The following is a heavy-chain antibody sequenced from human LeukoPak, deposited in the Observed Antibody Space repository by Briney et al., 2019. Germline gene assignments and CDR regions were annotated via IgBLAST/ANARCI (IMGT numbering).Heavy chain of an antibody. CDR3: TKDMGSNPAWIT. Sequence: GASVKVSCKTSGHTFSGYGISWVRQAPGRGLEWMGWISGHNGDTYFAQKFQGRVTLTTDTSTSTAYMELRSLRSDDTAVYYCTKDMGSNPAWITWGQGTLVTVSS. J-gene: IGHJ4*02. CDR2: ISGHNGDT. V-gene: IGHV1-18*04. D-gene: IGHD3-16*01. CDR1: GHTFSGYG.